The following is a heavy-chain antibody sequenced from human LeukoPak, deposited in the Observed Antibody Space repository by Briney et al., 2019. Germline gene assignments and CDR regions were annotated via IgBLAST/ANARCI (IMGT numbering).Heavy chain of an antibody. V-gene: IGHV3-21*01. D-gene: IGHD2-2*01. Sequence: GGSLRLSCAPSGFTFSSYAMHWVRQAPGKGLEWVSSISSSGSYIYYADSVKGRFTISRDNAKNSLYLQMNSLRAEDTAVYYCAREVRYQLLLGTYYYYYMDVWGKGTTVTVSS. J-gene: IGHJ6*03. CDR3: AREVRYQLLLGTYYYYYMDV. CDR1: GFTFSSYA. CDR2: ISSSGSYI.